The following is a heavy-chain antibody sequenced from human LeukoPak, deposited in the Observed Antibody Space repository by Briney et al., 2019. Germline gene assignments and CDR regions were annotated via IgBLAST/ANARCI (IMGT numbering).Heavy chain of an antibody. D-gene: IGHD2-21*02. V-gene: IGHV1-18*01. Sequence: GASVKVSCKASGYTFTSYGISWVRQAPGQGLEWMGWISAYNGNTNYAQKLQGRVTMTTDTSTSTVYMELSSLRSEDTAVYYCARAPPLVVTAPYYFDYWGQGTLVTVSS. J-gene: IGHJ4*02. CDR1: GYTFTSYG. CDR3: ARAPPLVVTAPYYFDY. CDR2: ISAYNGNT.